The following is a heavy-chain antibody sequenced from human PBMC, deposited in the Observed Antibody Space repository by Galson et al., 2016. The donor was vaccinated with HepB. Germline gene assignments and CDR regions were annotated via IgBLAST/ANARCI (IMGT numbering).Heavy chain of an antibody. Sequence: LRLSCAASGFIFGSYIMNWVRQAPGKGLEWVSSITASSAYIYYADSVKGRFTISRDNAKNSLYLQMNSLRAEDTAVYYCARDVRGSSWYARYFDLWGRGTLVTVSS. CDR1: GFIFGSYI. V-gene: IGHV3-21*01. CDR2: ITASSAYI. J-gene: IGHJ2*01. D-gene: IGHD6-13*01. CDR3: ARDVRGSSWYARYFDL.